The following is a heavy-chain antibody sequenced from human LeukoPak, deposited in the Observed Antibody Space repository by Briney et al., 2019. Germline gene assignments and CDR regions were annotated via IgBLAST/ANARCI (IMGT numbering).Heavy chain of an antibody. CDR1: GFTFTSYD. CDR3: AREERNYYYYGMDV. Sequence: ASVKVSCKASGFTFTSYDINWVRQATGQGLEWMGWMNPNSGNTGYAQKFQGRVTMTRNTSISTAYMELSSLRSEDTAVYYCAREERNYYYYGMDVWGQGTTVTVSS. J-gene: IGHJ6*02. V-gene: IGHV1-8*01. CDR2: MNPNSGNT. D-gene: IGHD5-24*01.